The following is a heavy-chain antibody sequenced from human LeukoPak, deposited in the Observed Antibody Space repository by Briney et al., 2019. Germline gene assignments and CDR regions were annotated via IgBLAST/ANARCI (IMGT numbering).Heavy chain of an antibody. CDR1: GGSISSSSYY. CDR2: IYYSGST. Sequence: SETLSLTCTVSGGSISSSSYYWGWIRQPPGQGLEWIGSIYYSGSTYYNPSLKSRVTISVDTSKNQFSLKLSSVTAADTAVYYCARHLRGYYYGSGSYSPWYFDYWGQGTLVTVSS. D-gene: IGHD3-10*01. J-gene: IGHJ4*02. V-gene: IGHV4-39*01. CDR3: ARHLRGYYYGSGSYSPWYFDY.